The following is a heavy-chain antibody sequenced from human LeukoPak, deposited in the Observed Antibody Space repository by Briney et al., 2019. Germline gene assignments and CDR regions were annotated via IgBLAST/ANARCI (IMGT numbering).Heavy chain of an antibody. J-gene: IGHJ1*01. CDR3: ASAREYCGSAECYEYFQH. CDR2: IYSGDST. CDR1: GFTVGTNS. D-gene: IGHD2-21*01. Sequence: GVSLRLSCAASGFTVGTNSMSWVRQSPGKGLEWVSVIYSGDSTHYADSVNGRFTISRDNSRNTLFLQMNSLRAEDTALYYCASAREYCGSAECYEYFQHWGQGTLVTVSS. V-gene: IGHV3-53*01.